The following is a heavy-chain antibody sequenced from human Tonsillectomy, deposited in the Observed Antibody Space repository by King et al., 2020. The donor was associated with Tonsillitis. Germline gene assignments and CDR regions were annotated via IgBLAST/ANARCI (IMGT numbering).Heavy chain of an antibody. CDR2: INHRGGT. J-gene: IGHJ2*01. Sequence: QVQLQQWGAGLLKPSETLSLTCAVYGGSFSGFYWTWIRQPPGKGLEWIGEINHRGGTNHNPALKSRVTISVDTSKNQFSLKLNSVTAADTAVYYFARGPRGMDRLIWYFDLWGRGTLVTVSS. CDR1: GGSFSGFY. D-gene: IGHD2-8*01. CDR3: ARGPRGMDRLIWYFDL. V-gene: IGHV4-34*01.